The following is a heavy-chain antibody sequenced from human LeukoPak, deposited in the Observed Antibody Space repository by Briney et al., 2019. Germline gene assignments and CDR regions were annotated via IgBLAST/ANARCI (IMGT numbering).Heavy chain of an antibody. Sequence: PSETLSLTCTVSGGSISRSDYSWGWVRQPPGKALEWIGSMYSSGRTYFNPSLKTRVTISIDTSKNQFSLKLTSVTAADTAVYYCARPTRGYSYGLDSWGQGTLVTVSS. CDR2: MYSSGRT. J-gene: IGHJ4*02. CDR3: ARPTRGYSYGLDS. D-gene: IGHD5-18*01. V-gene: IGHV4-39*01. CDR1: GGSISRSDYS.